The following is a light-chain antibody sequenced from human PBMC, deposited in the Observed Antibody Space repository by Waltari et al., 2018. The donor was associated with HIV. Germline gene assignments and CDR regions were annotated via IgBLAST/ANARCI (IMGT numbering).Light chain of an antibody. CDR2: RND. CDR1: TSNIGSNY. Sequence: SVVTQPPSASGTPGQRVTISCSGNTSNIGSNYVFWYQHLPGTAPKLLIHRNDRRPAGVPGRFPGSTSGTSASLAISGLRSEDEADYYCVTWDDSLRGVVFGGGTKVAVL. CDR3: VTWDDSLRGVV. V-gene: IGLV1-47*01. J-gene: IGLJ2*01.